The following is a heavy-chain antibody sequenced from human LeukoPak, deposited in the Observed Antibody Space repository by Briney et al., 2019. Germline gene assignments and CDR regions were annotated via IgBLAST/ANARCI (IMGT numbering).Heavy chain of an antibody. Sequence: PSGTLSVTCAVSGGSISSSNWWRWVRQPPGKGLEWIREIYHSGSTNYNPSLKSRVTISVDKSKNQFSLKLSSVTAADTAVYYCARGVVVPAASDITNWFEPWGQGTLVTDSS. V-gene: IGHV4-4*02. CDR1: GGSISSSNW. CDR3: ARGVVVPAASDITNWFEP. CDR2: IYHSGST. J-gene: IGHJ5*02. D-gene: IGHD2-2*01.